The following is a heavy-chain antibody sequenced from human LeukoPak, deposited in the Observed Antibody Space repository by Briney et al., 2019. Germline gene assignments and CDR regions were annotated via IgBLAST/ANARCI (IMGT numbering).Heavy chain of an antibody. Sequence: GGSLRLSCAASGFTFSSYGMHWVRQAPGKGLEWVAFIRYDGSNKYYADSVKGRFTISRDNSKNTLYLQMNSLRPEDTAVYYCARALNDYGDYVFDYWGQGTLVTVSS. CDR2: IRYDGSNK. J-gene: IGHJ4*02. CDR1: GFTFSSYG. D-gene: IGHD4-17*01. CDR3: ARALNDYGDYVFDY. V-gene: IGHV3-30*02.